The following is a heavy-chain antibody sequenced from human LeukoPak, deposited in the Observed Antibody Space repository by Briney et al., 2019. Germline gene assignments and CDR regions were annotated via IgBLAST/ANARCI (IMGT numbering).Heavy chain of an antibody. D-gene: IGHD6-13*01. CDR1: GLTFSKHG. Sequence: GRSLRLSCAASGLTFSKHGMHWVRQAPGKWLEWVAFIWYDGSNKYYADSVKGRFTISRDNSKNTLYLQMNSLRAQDTAVYYCAKVHYSSSWYYFDYWGQGTLVTVSS. J-gene: IGHJ4*02. CDR3: AKVHYSSSWYYFDY. V-gene: IGHV3-30*02. CDR2: IWYDGSNK.